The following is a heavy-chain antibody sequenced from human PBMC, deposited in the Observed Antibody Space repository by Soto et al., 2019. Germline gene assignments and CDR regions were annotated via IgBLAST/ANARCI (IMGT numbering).Heavy chain of an antibody. CDR2: ISYDGSNK. J-gene: IGHJ6*02. D-gene: IGHD2-2*01. CDR3: AKGPAIVLVPAAMNSYYRMDV. V-gene: IGHV3-30*18. CDR1: GFTFSSYG. Sequence: PGGSLRLSCAASGFTFSSYGMHWVRQAPGKGLEWVAVISYDGSNKYYADSVKGRFTISRDNSKNTLYLQMNSLRAEDTAVYYCAKGPAIVLVPAAMNSYYRMDVWGQGTTVTVSS.